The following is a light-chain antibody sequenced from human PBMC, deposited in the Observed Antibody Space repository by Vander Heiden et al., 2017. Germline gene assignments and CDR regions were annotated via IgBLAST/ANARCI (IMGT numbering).Light chain of an antibody. CDR2: ADN. CDR3: QSYDSTLSGSMV. Sequence: QSVLTQPPSVSGAPGQRVTISCTGSSSNIGAGYEVHWYQQLPGTAPKLLIYADNNRPSGVPDRFSGSKSGPSASRAITGLQAEDEADYYCQSYDSTLSGSMVFGGGTKLTVL. V-gene: IGLV1-40*01. CDR1: SSNIGAGYE. J-gene: IGLJ3*02.